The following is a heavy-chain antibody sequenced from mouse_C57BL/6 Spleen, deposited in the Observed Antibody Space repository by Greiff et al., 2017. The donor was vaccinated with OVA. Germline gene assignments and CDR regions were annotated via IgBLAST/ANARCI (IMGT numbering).Heavy chain of an antibody. J-gene: IGHJ2*01. CDR2: INPSNGGT. CDR3: ARWRGQLRLFDY. Sequence: QVQLQQPGTELVKPGASVKLSCKASGYTFTSYWVHWVKQRPGQGLEWIGNINPSNGGTNYNEKFKSKATLTVDKSSSTAYMQLSSLTSEDSAVYYCARWRGQLRLFDYWGQGTTLTVSS. V-gene: IGHV1-53*01. D-gene: IGHD3-2*02. CDR1: GYTFTSYW.